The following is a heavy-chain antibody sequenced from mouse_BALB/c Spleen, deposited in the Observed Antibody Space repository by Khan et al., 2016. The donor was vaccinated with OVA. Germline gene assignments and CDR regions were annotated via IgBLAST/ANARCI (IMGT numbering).Heavy chain of an antibody. CDR3: ARQRYDRYYVMDY. CDR1: GVSLTNYG. D-gene: IGHD1-1*01. Sequence: QVQLKESGPGLVAPSQSLSITCTISGVSLTNYGVHWLRQPPGKGLEWLVVIWSDGSTTYNSALKSRLSISKDNSKSQVFLKMNSLQTDDSAMYYCARQRYDRYYVMDYWGQGTSVTVSS. J-gene: IGHJ4*01. CDR2: IWSDGST. V-gene: IGHV2-6-1*01.